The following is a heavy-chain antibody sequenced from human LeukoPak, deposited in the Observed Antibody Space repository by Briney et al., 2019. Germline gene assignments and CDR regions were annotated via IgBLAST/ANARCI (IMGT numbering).Heavy chain of an antibody. V-gene: IGHV4-59*12. CDR1: GGSISSYH. Sequence: SETLSLTCTVSGGSISSYHWSWIRQPPGKGLEWIGYIYYSGSTNYNPSLKSRVTISVDTSKNQFSLKLNSVTAADTAMYYCARDGTVAASFDYWGQGTLVTVSS. D-gene: IGHD6-19*01. J-gene: IGHJ4*02. CDR2: IYYSGST. CDR3: ARDGTVAASFDY.